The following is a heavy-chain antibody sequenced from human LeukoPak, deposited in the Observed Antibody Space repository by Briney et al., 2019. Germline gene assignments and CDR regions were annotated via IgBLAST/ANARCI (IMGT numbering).Heavy chain of an antibody. D-gene: IGHD3-3*01. J-gene: IGHJ4*02. V-gene: IGHV1-8*01. Sequence: ASVKVSCTASGYTFTSYDINWVRQATGQGLEWMGWMNPNSGNTGYAQKFQGRVTMTRNTSISTAYMELSSLRSEDTAVCYCARGNVLRFLEWLLEFSGLGCWGQGTLVTVSS. CDR1: GYTFTSYD. CDR3: ARGNVLRFLEWLLEFSGLGC. CDR2: MNPNSGNT.